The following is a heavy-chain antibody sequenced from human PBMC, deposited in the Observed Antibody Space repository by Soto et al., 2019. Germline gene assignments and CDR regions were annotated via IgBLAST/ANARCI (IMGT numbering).Heavy chain of an antibody. J-gene: IGHJ4*02. D-gene: IGHD3-10*01. CDR1: GGSISSGGYY. V-gene: IGHV4-31*03. CDR3: AGSPITMVRGVIFHFDY. Sequence: QVQLQESGPGLVKPSQTLSLTCTVSGGSISSGGYYWSWIRQHPGKGLEWIGYIYYSGSTYHNPSLKSRVTISVDTSKNQFSLKLSSVTAADTAVYYCAGSPITMVRGVIFHFDYWGQGTLVTVSS. CDR2: IYYSGST.